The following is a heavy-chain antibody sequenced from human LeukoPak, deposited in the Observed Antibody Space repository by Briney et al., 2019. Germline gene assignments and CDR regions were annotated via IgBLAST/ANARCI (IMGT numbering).Heavy chain of an antibody. V-gene: IGHV3-30-3*01. J-gene: IGHJ4*02. CDR1: GFTFSSYA. D-gene: IGHD1-26*01. CDR2: ISYDGSNK. Sequence: GRSLRLSCAASGFTFSSYAMHWVRQAPGKGREWVAVISYDGSNKYYADSVKGRFTISRDNSKNTLYLQMNSLRAEDTAVYYCAHIVGATYVFSGYFDYWGQGTLVTVSS. CDR3: AHIVGATYVFSGYFDY.